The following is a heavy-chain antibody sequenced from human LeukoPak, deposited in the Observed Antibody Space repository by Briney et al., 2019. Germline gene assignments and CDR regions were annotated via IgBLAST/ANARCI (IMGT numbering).Heavy chain of an antibody. CDR1: GGSISSYY. Sequence: SETLSLTCTVSGGSISSYYWSWIRQPPGKGLEWIGYIYYSGSTNYNPSLKSRVTISVDTSKNQFSLKLSSVTAADTAVYYCAMLPIVVVPAASTDYYMDVWGKGTTVTVSS. CDR2: IYYSGST. V-gene: IGHV4-59*01. CDR3: AMLPIVVVPAASTDYYMDV. J-gene: IGHJ6*03. D-gene: IGHD2-2*01.